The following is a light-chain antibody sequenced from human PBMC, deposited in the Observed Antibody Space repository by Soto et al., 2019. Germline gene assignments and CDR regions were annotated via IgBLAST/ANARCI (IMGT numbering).Light chain of an antibody. CDR3: QQHANYPIT. CDR2: KAS. CDR1: RNIGSW. Sequence: DIQMTQSPSTLSASIGDRVTITCRASRNIGSWLAWYQQKAGKAPNPLIYKASTLETGVPSRFSGSASGTEFTLTISSLQPDDFATYYCQQHANYPITFGGGTKVEI. J-gene: IGKJ4*01. V-gene: IGKV1-5*03.